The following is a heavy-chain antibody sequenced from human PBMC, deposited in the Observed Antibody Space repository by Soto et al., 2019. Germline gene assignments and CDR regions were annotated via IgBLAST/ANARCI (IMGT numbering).Heavy chain of an antibody. CDR1: GFSLSTSGMC. J-gene: IGHJ4*02. V-gene: IGHV2-70*01. CDR2: IDWDDDK. CDR3: ARMANYYDSSGYYRTCDY. Sequence: GSGPTLVNPTQTLTLTCTFSGFSLSTSGMCVSWIRQPPGKALEWLALIDWDDDKYYSTSLKTRLTISKDTSKNQVVLTMTNMENVDTATYYCARMANYYDSSGYYRTCDYWGQGPLVTVSS. D-gene: IGHD3-22*01.